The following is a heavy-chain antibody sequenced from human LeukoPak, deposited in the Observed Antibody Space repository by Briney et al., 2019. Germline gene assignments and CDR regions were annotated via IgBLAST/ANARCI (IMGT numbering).Heavy chain of an antibody. D-gene: IGHD2-21*02. Sequence: GGSLRLSCAASGFTFSSYSMNWVRQAPGKGLGWVSSISSSSSYIYYADSVKGRFTISRDNAKNSLYLQMNSLRAEDTAVYYCARVCGGDCYTGYWGQGTLVTVSS. V-gene: IGHV3-21*01. J-gene: IGHJ4*02. CDR1: GFTFSSYS. CDR3: ARVCGGDCYTGY. CDR2: ISSSSSYI.